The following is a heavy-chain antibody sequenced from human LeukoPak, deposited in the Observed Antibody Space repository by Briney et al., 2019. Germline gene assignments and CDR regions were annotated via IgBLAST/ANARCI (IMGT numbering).Heavy chain of an antibody. CDR3: ARGTYYYGSGSYQTSVDY. V-gene: IGHV1-2*02. J-gene: IGHJ4*02. D-gene: IGHD3-10*01. CDR2: INPNSGGT. CDR1: GYTFTGYY. Sequence: ASVKVSCKASGYTFTGYYMHWVRQAPGQGLEWMGWINPNSGGTNYAQKFQGRVTMTRDTSISTAYMELSRLRSDDTAVYYCARGTYYYGSGSYQTSVDYWGQGTLVTVSS.